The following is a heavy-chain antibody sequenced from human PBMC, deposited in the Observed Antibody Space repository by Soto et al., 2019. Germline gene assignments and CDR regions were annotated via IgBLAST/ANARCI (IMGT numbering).Heavy chain of an antibody. CDR3: ARTTAVPNTLRSRYFFDY. Sequence: QVQLQESGPGLVKPSQTLSLTCTVSGGSISSGGYYWSWIRQHPGKGLEWIGYIYYSGSTNYNPSLKSRVTISVDLSKNQFSLRLSSVTTADTALYYCARTTAVPNTLRSRYFFDYWGQGTLVTVSS. CDR1: GGSISSGGYY. D-gene: IGHD4-17*01. CDR2: IYYSGST. V-gene: IGHV4-31*03. J-gene: IGHJ4*02.